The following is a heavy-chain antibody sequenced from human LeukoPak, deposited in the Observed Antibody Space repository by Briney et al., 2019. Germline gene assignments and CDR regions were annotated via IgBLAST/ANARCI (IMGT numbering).Heavy chain of an antibody. CDR3: ARGPGYCSGGSCYDDY. V-gene: IGHV1-8*01. D-gene: IGHD2-15*01. CDR1: GYTFTSYD. J-gene: IGHJ4*02. Sequence: ASVKVSCKASGYTFTSYDINWLRQATGQGLEWMGWMNPNSGNTGYAQKFQGRVTMTRNTSISTAYMELSSLRSEDTAVYYCARGPGYCSGGSCYDDYWGQGTLVTVSS. CDR2: MNPNSGNT.